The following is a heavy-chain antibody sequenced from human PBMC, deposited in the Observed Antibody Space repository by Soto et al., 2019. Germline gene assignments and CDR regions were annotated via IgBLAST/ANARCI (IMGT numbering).Heavy chain of an antibody. D-gene: IGHD4-17*01. CDR2: IVNDGSDR. V-gene: IGHV3-33*01. J-gene: IGHJ4*02. CDR1: GFTFSRYG. Sequence: SCVGSGFTFSRYGMHWLRQAPGEGLEWMAVIVNDGSDRDYAASVAGRFTISRDNSKNTLYLQMDNLGVDDTAMYYCARDDDYEANGLDYWGQGTQVTVSS. CDR3: ARDDDYEANGLDY.